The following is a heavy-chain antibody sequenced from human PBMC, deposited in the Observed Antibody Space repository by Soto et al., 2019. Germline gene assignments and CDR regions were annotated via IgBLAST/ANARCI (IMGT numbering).Heavy chain of an antibody. CDR3: ARARVEGSKAGTKVLVFDY. CDR2: IIPIFGTA. Sequence: QVQLVQSGAEVKKPGSSVKVSCKASGGTFSSYAISWVRQAPGHVLEWMGGIIPIFGTANYAQKFQGRVTITADESTSTAYMELSSLRSEDTAVYYCARARVEGSKAGTKVLVFDYWGQGTLVTVSS. D-gene: IGHD1-1*01. CDR1: GGTFSSYA. V-gene: IGHV1-69*01. J-gene: IGHJ4*02.